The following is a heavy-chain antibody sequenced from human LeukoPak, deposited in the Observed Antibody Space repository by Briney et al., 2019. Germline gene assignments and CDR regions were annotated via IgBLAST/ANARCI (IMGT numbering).Heavy chain of an antibody. J-gene: IGHJ4*02. CDR1: GGSISSYY. V-gene: IGHV4-59*12. CDR2: IYYSGTT. CDR3: AKTGNYDDNDY. D-gene: IGHD4-11*01. Sequence: SGTLSLTCTVSGGSISSYYWNWIRQPPGKGLEWIGYIYYSGTTNYNPSLKSRVTMSVDKSKNQFSLKLSSVTAADTAVYYCAKTGNYDDNDYWGQGTLVTVSS.